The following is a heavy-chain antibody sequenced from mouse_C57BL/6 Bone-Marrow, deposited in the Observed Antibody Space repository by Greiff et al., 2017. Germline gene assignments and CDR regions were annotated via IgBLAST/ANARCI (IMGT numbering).Heavy chain of an antibody. V-gene: IGHV5-17*01. Sequence: EVKVVESGGGLVKPGGSLKLSCAASGFTFSDYGMHWVRQAPEKGLEWVAYISSGSSTIYYADTVKGRFTISRDNAKNTLFLQMTSLRSEDTAMYYCARRSNPYYYAMDYWGQGTSVTVSS. CDR1: GFTFSDYG. CDR2: ISSGSSTI. J-gene: IGHJ4*01. CDR3: ARRSNPYYYAMDY. D-gene: IGHD2-5*01.